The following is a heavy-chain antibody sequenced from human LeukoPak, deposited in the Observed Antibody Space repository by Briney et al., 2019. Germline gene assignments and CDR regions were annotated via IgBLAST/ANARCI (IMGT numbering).Heavy chain of an antibody. Sequence: ASVKVSCKASGYTFTSYDINWVRQAPGQGLEWMGWINPNSGSTNYAQKFQGRVTMTRDTSISTAYMELSRLRSDDTAVYYCARDFSSVGATGPIDYWGQGTLVTVSS. CDR1: GYTFTSYD. J-gene: IGHJ4*02. CDR2: INPNSGST. D-gene: IGHD1-26*01. V-gene: IGHV1-2*02. CDR3: ARDFSSVGATGPIDY.